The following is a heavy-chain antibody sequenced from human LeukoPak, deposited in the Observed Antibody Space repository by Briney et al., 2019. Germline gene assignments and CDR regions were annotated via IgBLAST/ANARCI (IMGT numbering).Heavy chain of an antibody. CDR2: VDGSSYNT. V-gene: IGHV3-23*01. J-gene: IGHJ4*02. CDR3: AKDSAAAGGHDFDF. D-gene: IGHD6-13*01. CDR1: GFTFSSYA. Sequence: GGSLRLSCAASGFTFSSYAMSWVRQAPGKGLEWVSAVDGSSYNTYYADSVRGRFTISRDSSENTLYLQMNSLRDDDPAVYYCAKDSAAAGGHDFDFWGQGTLVTVSS.